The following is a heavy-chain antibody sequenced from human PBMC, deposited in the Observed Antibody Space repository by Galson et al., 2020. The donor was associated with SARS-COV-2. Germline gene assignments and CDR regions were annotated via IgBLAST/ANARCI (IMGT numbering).Heavy chain of an antibody. J-gene: IGHJ6*02. CDR1: GGTFSSYA. CDR2: IIPIFGTA. V-gene: IGHV1-69*13. D-gene: IGHD4-17*01. CDR3: ARYDYGDYETPGGYDYYGMDV. Sequence: SVKVSCKASGGTFSSYAISWVRQAPGQGLEWMGGIIPIFGTANYAQKFQGRVTITADESTSTAYMELSSLRSEDTAVYYCARYDYGDYETPGGYDYYGMDVWGQGTTVTVSS.